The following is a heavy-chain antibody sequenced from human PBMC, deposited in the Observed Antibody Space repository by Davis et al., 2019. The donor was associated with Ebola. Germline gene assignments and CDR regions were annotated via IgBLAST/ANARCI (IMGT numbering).Heavy chain of an antibody. Sequence: SETLSLTCTVSGGSISSGDYYWSWIRQPPGKGLEWIGYIYYSGSTYYNPSLKSRVTISVDTSKNQFSLNLSSMTAADTAVYYCGRETVWPGEIDPWGQGTLVTVSS. D-gene: IGHD1-14*01. CDR1: GGSISSGDYY. J-gene: IGHJ5*02. CDR2: IYYSGST. V-gene: IGHV4-30-4*01. CDR3: GRETVWPGEIDP.